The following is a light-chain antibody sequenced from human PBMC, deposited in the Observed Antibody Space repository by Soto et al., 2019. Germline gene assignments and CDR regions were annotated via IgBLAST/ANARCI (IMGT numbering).Light chain of an antibody. CDR3: AAWDDSLNGYV. Sequence: QPVLTQPPSASGTPGQRVTISCSGSSSNIGSNTVNWYQQFPGTAPKLLIYSNNQRPSGVPDRFAGSKSGTSASLAISGPQSEDEADYSCAAWDDSLNGYVFGTGTKLTVL. J-gene: IGLJ1*01. CDR1: SSNIGSNT. CDR2: SNN. V-gene: IGLV1-44*01.